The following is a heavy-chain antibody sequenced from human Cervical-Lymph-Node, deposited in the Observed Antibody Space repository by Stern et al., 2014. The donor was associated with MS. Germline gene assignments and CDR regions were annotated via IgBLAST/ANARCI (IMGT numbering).Heavy chain of an antibody. CDR1: GFTFSRYW. D-gene: IGHD3-3*01. Sequence: EVQLVQSGGGLVQPGGSLRLSCAASGFTFSRYWMHWVRQAPGKGLVWVSCINSDGRSTNYADSVKGRFTISRDNAKNTLYLQMSSLTAEDTAVYYCARVNDFWSGFGKRYYSLDYWGQGTLVTVSS. J-gene: IGHJ4*02. V-gene: IGHV3-74*02. CDR3: ARVNDFWSGFGKRYYSLDY. CDR2: INSDGRST.